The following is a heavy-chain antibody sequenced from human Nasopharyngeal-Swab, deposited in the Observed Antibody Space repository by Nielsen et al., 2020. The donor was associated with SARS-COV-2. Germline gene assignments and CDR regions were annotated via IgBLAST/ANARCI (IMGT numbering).Heavy chain of an antibody. CDR1: GFTFDNYI. CDR2: ISLDGGDT. J-gene: IGHJ3*02. Sequence: GSLRLSCATSGFTFDNYIMHWVRQAPGKGLEWVSLISLDGGDTYYTDPVKGRFTISRDNSINSLFLQMNSLRTEDTALYYCAKDKFPYSGSYYFAFDIWGQGTMVTVSS. V-gene: IGHV3-43*01. CDR3: AKDKFPYSGSYYFAFDI. D-gene: IGHD1-26*01.